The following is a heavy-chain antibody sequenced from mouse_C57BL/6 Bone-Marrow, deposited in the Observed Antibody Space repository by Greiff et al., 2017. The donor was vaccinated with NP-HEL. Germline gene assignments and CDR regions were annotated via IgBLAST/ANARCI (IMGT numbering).Heavy chain of an antibody. J-gene: IGHJ2*01. CDR1: GFNIKDDY. D-gene: IGHD2-5*01. CDR2: IDPENGDT. Sequence: EVQLQQSGAELVRPGASVKLSCTASGFNIKDDYMHWVKQRPEQGLEWIGWIDPENGDTEYASKFQGKATITADTSSNTAYLQLSSLTSEDTAVYYCTTAVDSNYFDYWGQGTTLTVSS. V-gene: IGHV14-4*01. CDR3: TTAVDSNYFDY.